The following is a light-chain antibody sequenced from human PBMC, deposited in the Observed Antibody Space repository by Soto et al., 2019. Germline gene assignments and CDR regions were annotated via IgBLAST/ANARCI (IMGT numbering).Light chain of an antibody. Sequence: QSVLTQPASVSGSPGQPITIACTGSSSDVGGYNYVSWFQQHPGKAPKLMIYEVSNRPSGVSNRFSASKSGNTASLTISGLQAEDEATYYCSSYSSSSTLVFGTGTKVTVL. CDR1: SSDVGGYNY. CDR3: SSYSSSSTLV. V-gene: IGLV2-14*01. CDR2: EVS. J-gene: IGLJ1*01.